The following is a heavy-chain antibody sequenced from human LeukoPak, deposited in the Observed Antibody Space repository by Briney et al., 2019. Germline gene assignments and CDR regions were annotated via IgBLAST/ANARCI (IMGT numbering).Heavy chain of an antibody. CDR3: ARLVGAYYFDY. D-gene: IGHD1-26*01. J-gene: IGHJ4*02. CDR1: GGSISSYY. Sequence: PSGTLSLTCTVSGGSISSYYWSWIRQPPGKGLEWIGYIYYSGSTNYNPSLKSRVTISVDTSKNQFSLKLSSVTAADTAVYYCARLVGAYYFDYWGQGTLVTVSS. CDR2: IYYSGST. V-gene: IGHV4-59*08.